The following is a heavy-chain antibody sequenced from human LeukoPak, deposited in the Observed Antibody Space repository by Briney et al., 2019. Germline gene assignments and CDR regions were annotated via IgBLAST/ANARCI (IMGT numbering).Heavy chain of an antibody. CDR3: ARAADYYDSSGYYPLDY. D-gene: IGHD3-22*01. CDR1: GGSFSGYY. V-gene: IGHV4-34*01. J-gene: IGHJ4*02. CDR2: INHSGST. Sequence: SETLSLTCAVYGGSFSGYYWSWIRHPPGKGLEWIGEINHSGSTNYNPSLKSRVTISVDTSKNQFSLKLSSVTAADTAVYYCARAADYYDSSGYYPLDYWGQGTLVTVSS.